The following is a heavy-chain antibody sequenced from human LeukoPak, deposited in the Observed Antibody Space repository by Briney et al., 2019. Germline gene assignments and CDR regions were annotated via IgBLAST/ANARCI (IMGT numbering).Heavy chain of an antibody. Sequence: GGSLRLSCAASGFTLSSYWMSWVRQAPRKGLEWVANIKQDGSEKYYVDSVKGRFTISRDNAKNSLYLQMNSLRAEDTAVYYCARDLGDGDAFDIWGQGTMVTVSS. V-gene: IGHV3-7*01. J-gene: IGHJ3*02. CDR2: IKQDGSEK. CDR1: GFTLSSYW. D-gene: IGHD2-21*02. CDR3: ARDLGDGDAFDI.